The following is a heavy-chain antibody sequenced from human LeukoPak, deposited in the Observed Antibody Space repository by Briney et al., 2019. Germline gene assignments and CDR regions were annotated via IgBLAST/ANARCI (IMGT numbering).Heavy chain of an antibody. D-gene: IGHD3-10*01. Sequence: GGSLRLSCAASGFTFSSYSMNWVRQAPGKGLEWVSPISSSSSYIYYADSVKGRFTISRDNAKNSLYLQMNSLRAEDTAVYYCARASGGSGSYYQNDYYFDYWGQGTLVTVSS. V-gene: IGHV3-21*01. CDR3: ARASGGSGSYYQNDYYFDY. J-gene: IGHJ4*02. CDR1: GFTFSSYS. CDR2: ISSSSSYI.